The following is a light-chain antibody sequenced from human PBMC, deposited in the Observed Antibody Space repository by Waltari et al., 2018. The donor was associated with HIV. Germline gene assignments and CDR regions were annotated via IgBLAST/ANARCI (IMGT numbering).Light chain of an antibody. CDR2: GKN. CDR1: TLRNYY. Sequence: SSELTQDPAVSVALGQTVRITFQGDTLRNYYATWYQQKQGQAPLLVMYGKNKRPSGIPDRFSGSTSGNTASLTITGTQAEDEADYYCSSRDNSGNHVVFGGGTKLTVL. CDR3: SSRDNSGNHVV. J-gene: IGLJ2*01. V-gene: IGLV3-19*01.